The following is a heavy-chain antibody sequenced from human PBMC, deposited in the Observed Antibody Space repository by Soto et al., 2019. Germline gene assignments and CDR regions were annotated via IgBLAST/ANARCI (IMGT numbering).Heavy chain of an antibody. D-gene: IGHD2-2*01. Sequence: QVQLGQSGAEVKKPGASVKVSCKASGYTFTNYGISWVRQAPGQGLEWIGWISAYNGNTDYAQKLQGRVTMTTDTSTSTAYMELRSLRSDDTAVYYCARVGAYCVSTSCHDYWGQGTLVTVSS. CDR1: GYTFTNYG. CDR2: ISAYNGNT. J-gene: IGHJ4*02. CDR3: ARVGAYCVSTSCHDY. V-gene: IGHV1-18*01.